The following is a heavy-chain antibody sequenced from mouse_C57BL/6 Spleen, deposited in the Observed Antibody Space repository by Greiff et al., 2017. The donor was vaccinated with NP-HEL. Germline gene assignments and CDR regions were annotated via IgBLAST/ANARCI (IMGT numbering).Heavy chain of an antibody. CDR3: AREGYDEVAY. CDR1: GYTFTSYT. CDR2: INPSSGYT. J-gene: IGHJ3*01. D-gene: IGHD2-2*01. V-gene: IGHV1-4*01. Sequence: VQLQQSGAELARPGASVKMSCKASGYTFTSYTMHWVKQRPGQGLEWIGYINPSSGYTKYNQKFKDKATLTADKSSSTAYMQLSSLTSEDSAVYCSAREGYDEVAYWSQWTLVTDSA.